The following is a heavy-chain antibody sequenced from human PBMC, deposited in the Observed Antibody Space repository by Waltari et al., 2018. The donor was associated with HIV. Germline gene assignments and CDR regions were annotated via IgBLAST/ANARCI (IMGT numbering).Heavy chain of an antibody. CDR2: ISRDGSST. Sequence: EVQLVESGGGLVQPGGSLRLSCAASGFTFSSYWMHWVRQAPGKGLVWVSLISRDGSSTNYADSGKGRFTSSRDNAKNTVYLRMNSLRAEDTALYYCASLYNYVWGSPPPFDYWGQGTLVTVSS. V-gene: IGHV3-74*01. D-gene: IGHD3-16*01. CDR1: GFTFSSYW. CDR3: ASLYNYVWGSPPPFDY. J-gene: IGHJ4*02.